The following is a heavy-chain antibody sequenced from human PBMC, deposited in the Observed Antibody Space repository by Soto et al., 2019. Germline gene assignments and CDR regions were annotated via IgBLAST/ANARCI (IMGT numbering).Heavy chain of an antibody. D-gene: IGHD6-25*01. V-gene: IGHV3-9*01. CDR1: GFTFDDYA. Sequence: GGSLRLSCAASGFTFDDYAMHWVRQAPGKGLEWVSGISWNSGSIGYADSVKGRFTISRDNAKNSLYLQMNSLRAEDTALYYCAKDIGARGYLAGKVAFDIWGQGTMVTVSS. CDR2: ISWNSGSI. J-gene: IGHJ3*02. CDR3: AKDIGARGYLAGKVAFDI.